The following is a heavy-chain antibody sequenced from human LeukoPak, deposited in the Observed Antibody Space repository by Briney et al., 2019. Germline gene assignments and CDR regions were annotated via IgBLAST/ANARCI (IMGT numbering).Heavy chain of an antibody. CDR3: ARDQGVLLWFGESFEAFDI. CDR1: GYTLTELS. CDR2: FDPEDGET. V-gene: IGHV1-24*01. Sequence: ASVKVSCKVSGYTLTELSMHWVRQAPGKGLEWMGGFDPEDGETIYAQKFQGRVTMTEDTSTDTAYMELSSLRSEDTAVYYCARDQGVLLWFGESFEAFDIWGQGTMVTVSS. J-gene: IGHJ3*02. D-gene: IGHD3-10*01.